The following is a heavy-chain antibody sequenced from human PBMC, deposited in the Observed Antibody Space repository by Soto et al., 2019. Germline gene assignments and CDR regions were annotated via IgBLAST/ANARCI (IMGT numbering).Heavy chain of an antibody. Sequence: GASVKVSCKASGYTFTGYYMHWVRQAPGQGLEWMGWINPNSGGTNYAQKFQGWVTMTRNTSISTAYMELSSLRSEDTAVYYCARGRCTNGVCYAPGGYYYYMDVWGKGTTVTVSS. V-gene: IGHV1-2*04. CDR1: GYTFTGYY. CDR2: INPNSGGT. D-gene: IGHD2-8*01. J-gene: IGHJ6*03. CDR3: ARGRCTNGVCYAPGGYYYYMDV.